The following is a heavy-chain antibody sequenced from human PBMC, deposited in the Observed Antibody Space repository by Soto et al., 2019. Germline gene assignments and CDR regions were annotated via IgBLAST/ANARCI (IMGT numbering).Heavy chain of an antibody. V-gene: IGHV3-21*01. CDR2: ISSSSSYI. D-gene: IGHD6-19*01. CDR1: GFTFSSYS. CDR3: ARAPYSSGPYYFDY. J-gene: IGHJ4*02. Sequence: QRLSCAASGFTFSSYSMNWVRQAPGKGLEWVSSISSSSSYIYYADSVKGRFTISRDNAKNSLYLQMNSLRAEDTAVYYCARAPYSSGPYYFDYWGQGTLVTVSS.